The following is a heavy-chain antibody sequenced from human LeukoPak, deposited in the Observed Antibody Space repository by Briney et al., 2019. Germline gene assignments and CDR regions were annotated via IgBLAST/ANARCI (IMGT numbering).Heavy chain of an antibody. V-gene: IGHV3-48*03. J-gene: IGHJ6*04. CDR1: GFTFSSYE. Sequence: GGSLRLSCAASGFTFSSYEMNWVRQAPGKGLGWVSYISSSGSTIYYADSVKGRFTISRDNAKNSLYLQMNSLRAEDTAVYYCAELGITMIGGGWGKGTTVTISS. D-gene: IGHD3-10*02. CDR2: ISSSGSTI. CDR3: AELGITMIGGG.